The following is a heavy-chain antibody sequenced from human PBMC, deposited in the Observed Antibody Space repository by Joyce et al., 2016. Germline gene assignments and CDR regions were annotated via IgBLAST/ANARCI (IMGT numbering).Heavy chain of an antibody. V-gene: IGHV4-61*01. CDR3: ARVPRSITIFGVVIWFDP. J-gene: IGHJ5*02. CDR1: GGSVTSGSYY. D-gene: IGHD3-3*01. CDR2: ISHTGST. Sequence: QVQLQESGPGLVKPSETLSLTCTVSGGSVTSGSYYRSWIRQPPGKGLERIGFISHTGSTHYNPTLKSRGTISVDTSKNQCSLKLGSVTAADTAVYYCARVPRSITIFGVVIWFDPWGQGTLVTVSS.